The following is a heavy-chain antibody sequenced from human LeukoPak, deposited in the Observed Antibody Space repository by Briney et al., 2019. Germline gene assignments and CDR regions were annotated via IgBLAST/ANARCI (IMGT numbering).Heavy chain of an antibody. J-gene: IGHJ4*02. D-gene: IGHD3-10*01. V-gene: IGHV3-23*01. CDR3: AKSTFPFDADGWHGYFDF. Sequence: GGSLRLSCAASGFTFSSYAMSWVRQAPGKGLEWVSSISGSGGNTYYADSVKGRFTISRDNSRDTLLMQMYSLRADDTAVYYCAKSTFPFDADGWHGYFDFWGQGTLVTVSS. CDR2: ISGSGGNT. CDR1: GFTFSSYA.